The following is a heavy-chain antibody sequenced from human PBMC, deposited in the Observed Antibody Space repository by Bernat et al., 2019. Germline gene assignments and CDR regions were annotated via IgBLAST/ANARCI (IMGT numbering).Heavy chain of an antibody. V-gene: IGHV4-34*01. CDR1: GGSFSGYY. CDR3: AKGGEGQQLVLVY. D-gene: IGHD6-13*01. J-gene: IGHJ4*02. CDR2: IRHSGGT. Sequence: VQLQQWGAGLLQPSETLSLTCAVYGGSFSGYYWSWIRQPPGKGLEWIGEIRHSGGTNYNPSLKRRVTISVDTSKNQFSPQLSTMTAADTADYYCAKGGEGQQLVLVYWGQGTLVTVSS.